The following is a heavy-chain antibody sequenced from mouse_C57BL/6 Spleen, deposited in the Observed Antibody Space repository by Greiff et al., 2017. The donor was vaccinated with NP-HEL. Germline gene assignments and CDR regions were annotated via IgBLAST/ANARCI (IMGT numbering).Heavy chain of an antibody. J-gene: IGHJ1*03. V-gene: IGHV7-3*01. CDR2: IRNKANGYTT. Sequence: EVKLVESGGGLVQPGGSLSPSCAASGFTFTDYYMSWVRQPPGKALEWLGFIRNKANGYTTEYSASVKGRFTISRDNSQSILYLQMNALRAEDSATYYCARYMAGYFDVWGTGTTVTVSS. CDR1: GFTFTDYY. CDR3: ARYMAGYFDV.